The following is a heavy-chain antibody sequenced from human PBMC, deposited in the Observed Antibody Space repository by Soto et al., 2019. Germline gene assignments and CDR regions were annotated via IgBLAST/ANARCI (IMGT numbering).Heavy chain of an antibody. D-gene: IGHD2-15*01. V-gene: IGHV4-39*01. J-gene: IGHJ4*02. CDR2: IYYDEST. Sequence: SETLSLTCTVSGVSLNSGHYYWVWIRQSPGKGLAWIASIYYDESTYYSPSLKSRVTISTDKPKNQFSLTLKSVTAADTAVYYCGKVLIGATRHTDVDSWGQGALVTAPQ. CDR1: GVSLNSGHYY. CDR3: GKVLIGATRHTDVDS.